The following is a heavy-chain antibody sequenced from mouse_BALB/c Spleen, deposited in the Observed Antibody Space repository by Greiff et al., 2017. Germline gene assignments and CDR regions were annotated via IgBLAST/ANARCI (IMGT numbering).Heavy chain of an antibody. CDR3: AGYGNYE. J-gene: IGHJ3*02. Sequence: VKVVESGPQLVRPGASVKISCKASGYSFTSYWMHWVKQRPGQGLEWIGMIDPSDSETRLNQKFKDKATLTVDKSSSTAYMQLSSPTSEDSAVYYCAGYGNYEWGQGTLVTVSA. V-gene: IGHV1S126*01. CDR1: GYSFTSYW. CDR2: IDPSDSET. D-gene: IGHD2-10*02.